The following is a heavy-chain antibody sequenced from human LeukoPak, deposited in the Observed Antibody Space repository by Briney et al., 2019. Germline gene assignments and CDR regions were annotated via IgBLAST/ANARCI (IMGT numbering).Heavy chain of an antibody. CDR3: AEPYGGNSGDAFDI. CDR2: IIPILGIA. Sequence: ASVKVSCKASGGTFSSYTISWVRQAPGQGLEWMGRIIPILGIANCAQKFQGRVTITADKSTSTAYMELSSLRSEDTAVYYCAEPYGGNSGDAFDIWGQGTMVTVSS. J-gene: IGHJ3*02. D-gene: IGHD4-23*01. V-gene: IGHV1-69*02. CDR1: GGTFSSYT.